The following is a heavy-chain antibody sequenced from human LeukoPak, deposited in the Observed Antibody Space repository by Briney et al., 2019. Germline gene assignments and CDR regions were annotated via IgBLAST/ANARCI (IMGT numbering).Heavy chain of an antibody. CDR3: ARESGLDF. V-gene: IGHV3-48*03. Sequence: GGSLRLSCAASGFTLTSYEMNWVRLAPGKGLEWISYISRTGNSIYYADSVKGRSTVSRDSAKNSLYLQMNSLRADDTAVYYCARESGLDFWGQGTLVTVSS. J-gene: IGHJ4*02. CDR2: ISRTGNSI. D-gene: IGHD3-3*01. CDR1: GFTLTSYE.